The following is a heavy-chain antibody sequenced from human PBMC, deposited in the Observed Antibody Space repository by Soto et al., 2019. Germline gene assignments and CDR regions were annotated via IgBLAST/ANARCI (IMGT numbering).Heavy chain of an antibody. Sequence: PGGSLRLSCAASGFTFSSFAMSWVRQTPGKGLEWVSVISGSGGSTYYADSVKGRFTISRDNSKNTLYLQMNSLRAEDTAVYYCAKDLLTAAGTICFDYWGQGTLVTVSS. V-gene: IGHV3-23*01. J-gene: IGHJ4*02. CDR2: ISGSGGST. CDR3: AKDLLTAAGTICFDY. CDR1: GFTFSSFA. D-gene: IGHD6-13*01.